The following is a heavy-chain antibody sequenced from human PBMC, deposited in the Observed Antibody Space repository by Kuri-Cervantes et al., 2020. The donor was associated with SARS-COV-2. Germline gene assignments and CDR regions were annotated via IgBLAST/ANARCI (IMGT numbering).Heavy chain of an antibody. J-gene: IGHJ6*02. V-gene: IGHV3-33*08. CDR2: IWYDGTNK. CDR1: GFTFSSYS. D-gene: IGHD5-18*01. CDR3: ASDLHTGGAPDGYHFYGLDV. Sequence: GGSLRLSCAASGFTFSSYSMNWVRQTPGKGLEWVALIWYDGTNKYYVDSVKGRFTISRDNFKNTVYLQMNSLRAEDTAVYHCASDLHTGGAPDGYHFYGLDVWGQGTAVTVSS.